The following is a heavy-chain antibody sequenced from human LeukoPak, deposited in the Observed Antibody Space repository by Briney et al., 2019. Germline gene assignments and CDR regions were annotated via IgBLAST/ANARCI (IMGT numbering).Heavy chain of an antibody. D-gene: IGHD4-17*01. J-gene: IGHJ6*03. Sequence: KPSETLSLTCAVSGNSISSGDYSWSWIRQPPGKGLEWIGYIYYSGSTYYNPSLKSRVTISVDTSKNQFSLKLSSVTAADTAVYYCARDHAVAPGHGDYSYYYMDVWGKGTTVTVSS. CDR3: ARDHAVAPGHGDYSYYYMDV. CDR2: IYYSGST. CDR1: GNSISSGDYS. V-gene: IGHV4-30-4*07.